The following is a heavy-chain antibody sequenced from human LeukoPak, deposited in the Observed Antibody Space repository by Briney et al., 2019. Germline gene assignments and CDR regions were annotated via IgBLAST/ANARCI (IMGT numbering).Heavy chain of an antibody. V-gene: IGHV1-18*01. CDR2: ISAYNGNT. CDR1: GYSFTSYG. D-gene: IGHD1-26*01. Sequence: ASVKVSCKASGYSFTSYGISWVRQAPGQGLEWMGWISAYNGNTKYAQKVQGRVTMTTDTSTNTAYMELRSLRSDDTALYYCARAGGSYSLVAGFDSWGQGTMVTVSS. CDR3: ARAGGSYSLVAGFDS. J-gene: IGHJ3*02.